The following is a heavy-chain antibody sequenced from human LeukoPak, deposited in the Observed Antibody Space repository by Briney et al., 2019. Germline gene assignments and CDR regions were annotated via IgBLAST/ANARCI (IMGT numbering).Heavy chain of an antibody. CDR1: GGSFSGYY. CDR3: AGNLGRGADY. V-gene: IGHV4-34*01. Sequence: SETLSLTCAVYGGSFSGYYWSWIRQPPGKGLEWIGEINHSGSTNYNPSLKSRVTISVDTSKNQFSLKLGSVTAADTAVYYCAGNLGRGADYWGQGTLVTVSS. D-gene: IGHD3-10*01. CDR2: INHSGST. J-gene: IGHJ4*02.